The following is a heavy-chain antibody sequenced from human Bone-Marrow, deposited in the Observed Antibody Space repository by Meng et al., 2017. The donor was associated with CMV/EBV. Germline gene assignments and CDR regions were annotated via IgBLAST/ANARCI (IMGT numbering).Heavy chain of an antibody. D-gene: IGHD3-3*01. J-gene: IGHJ6*02. V-gene: IGHV3-49*04. CDR1: GFTISSNY. CDR2: IRSKAYGGTT. CDR3: TRDGDFWSGYLLAGMDV. Sequence: GGSLRLSCAASGFTISSNYTSWVRQAPGKGLEWVGFIRSKAYGGTTEYAASVKGRFTISRDDSKSIAYLQMNSLKTEDTAVYYCTRDGDFWSGYLLAGMDVWGQGTTVTVSS.